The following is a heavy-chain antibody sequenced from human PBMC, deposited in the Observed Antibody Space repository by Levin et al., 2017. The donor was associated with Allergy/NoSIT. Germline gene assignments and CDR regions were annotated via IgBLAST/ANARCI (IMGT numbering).Heavy chain of an antibody. V-gene: IGHV4-31*02. CDR2: IHHSGSA. CDR3: ARDECAWFGECYGMDV. Sequence: SQTLSLTCTVSGDSMSGRDYYWTWIRQYPGRGLEWIGFIHHSGSAYYNPSLKSRLAMSLDTSKRQLSLRLTSVTVADTAVYFCARDECAWFGECYGMDVWGQGTTVLVS. D-gene: IGHD3-10*01. CDR1: GDSMSGRDYY. J-gene: IGHJ6*02.